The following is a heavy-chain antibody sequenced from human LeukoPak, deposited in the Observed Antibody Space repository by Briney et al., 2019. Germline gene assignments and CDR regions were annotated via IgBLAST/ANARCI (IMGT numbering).Heavy chain of an antibody. J-gene: IGHJ4*02. CDR2: SYYSGST. Sequence: PSETLSLTCTVSGGSISSSIYYWGWIRQPPGKGLEWFGSSYYSGSTYYNPSLKSRVIISVDTSKNQFSLQLKSVTAADMAVYYCARLADCSSTSCYDHWGQGTLVTVSS. CDR3: ARLADCSSTSCYDH. D-gene: IGHD2-2*01. V-gene: IGHV4-39*01. CDR1: GGSISSSIYY.